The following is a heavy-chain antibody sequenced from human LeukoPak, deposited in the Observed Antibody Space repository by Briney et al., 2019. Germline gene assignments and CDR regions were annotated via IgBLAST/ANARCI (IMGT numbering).Heavy chain of an antibody. CDR2: ISAYNGNT. CDR1: GYTFTSYG. D-gene: IGHD3-10*01. Sequence: ASVKVSCKASGYTFTSYGISWVRQAPGQGLEWMGWISAYNGNTNYAQKLQGRVTMTTDTSTSTAYMELRSLGSDDTAVYYCARDEGVVARHGSGSCYNAFDIWGQGTMVTVSS. J-gene: IGHJ3*02. V-gene: IGHV1-18*01. CDR3: ARDEGVVARHGSGSCYNAFDI.